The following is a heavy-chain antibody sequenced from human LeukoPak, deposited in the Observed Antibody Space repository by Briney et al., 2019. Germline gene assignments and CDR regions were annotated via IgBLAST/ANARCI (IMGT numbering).Heavy chain of an antibody. CDR2: IRNDGSNK. D-gene: IGHD3-10*01. V-gene: IGHV3-30*02. CDR3: ARDFRRGSYYGSGSYVIRFDP. J-gene: IGHJ5*02. CDR1: GFTFSSYG. Sequence: GGSLRLSCAASGFTFSSYGMHWVRQAPGKGLEWVAFIRNDGSNKYYADSVKGRFTISRDNAKNSLYLQMNSLRAEDTAVYYCARDFRRGSYYGSGSYVIRFDPWGQGTLVTVSS.